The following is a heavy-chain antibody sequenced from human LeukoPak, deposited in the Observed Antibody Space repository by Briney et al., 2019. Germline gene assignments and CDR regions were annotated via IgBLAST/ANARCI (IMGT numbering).Heavy chain of an antibody. D-gene: IGHD1-1*01. J-gene: IGHJ6*04. CDR1: GYSFTDYV. CDR3: ARMEWNDFGDYYYYGMDV. Sequence: GASVKVSCKASGYSFTDYVVHWVRQAPGQRLEWLGWISAGNGNTKYSQKFQGRVTITRDTSASTAYMELRGLRSEDTAVYYCARMEWNDFGDYYYYGMDVWGKGTTVTVSS. V-gene: IGHV1-3*01. CDR2: ISAGNGNT.